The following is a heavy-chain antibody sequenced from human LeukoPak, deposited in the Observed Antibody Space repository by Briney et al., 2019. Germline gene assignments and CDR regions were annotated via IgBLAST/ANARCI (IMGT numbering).Heavy chain of an antibody. CDR2: ISGSGGST. CDR3: AKDPYSSGPYNWFDP. J-gene: IGHJ5*02. CDR1: GFTFSSYA. V-gene: IGHV3-23*01. Sequence: GGSLRLSCAASGFTFSSYAMSWVRQAPEKGLEWVSAISGSGGSTYYADSVKGRFTISRDNSKNTLYLQMNRLRAEDTAVYYCAKDPYSSGPYNWFDPWGQGTLVTVSS. D-gene: IGHD6-19*01.